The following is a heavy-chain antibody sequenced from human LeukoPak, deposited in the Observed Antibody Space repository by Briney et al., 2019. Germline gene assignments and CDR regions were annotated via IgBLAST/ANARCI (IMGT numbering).Heavy chain of an antibody. Sequence: KSSETLSLTCTVSGGSISGYYWSWIRQPPERGLEWIGYISYTGRTLYNPSLKSRVTTSVDTSKNQFSLKLSSMTAADTAVYYCASGRGNSGDYFDYWGQGTLVTVSS. D-gene: IGHD4-23*01. V-gene: IGHV4-59*01. J-gene: IGHJ4*02. CDR1: GGSISGYY. CDR2: ISYTGRT. CDR3: ASGRGNSGDYFDY.